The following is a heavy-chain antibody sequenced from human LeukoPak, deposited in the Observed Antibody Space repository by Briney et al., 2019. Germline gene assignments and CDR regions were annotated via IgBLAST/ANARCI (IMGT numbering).Heavy chain of an antibody. CDR3: AREGSYYFDY. Sequence: GGSLRLSCVAPGFTFSTYEMIWVRQAPGKGLEWISYISSSGRTIYYADSVKGRFTLSRDNAENSLYLQMNSLRAEDTAVYYCAREGSYYFDYWGQGTLVTVSS. CDR1: GFTFSTYE. V-gene: IGHV3-48*03. J-gene: IGHJ4*02. D-gene: IGHD1-26*01. CDR2: ISSSGRTI.